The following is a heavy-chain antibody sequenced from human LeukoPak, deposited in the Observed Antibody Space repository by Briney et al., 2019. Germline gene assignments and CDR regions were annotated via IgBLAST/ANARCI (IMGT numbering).Heavy chain of an antibody. CDR3: ARIMRGYSSGWYGIDY. D-gene: IGHD6-19*01. J-gene: IGHJ4*02. CDR1: GFTFSSYW. Sequence: GGSLRLSCAASGFTFSSYWMSWVRQAPGKGLEWVANIKQDGSEKYYVDSVKGRFTISRDNAKNSLYLQMNSLRAEDTAVYYCARIMRGYSSGWYGIDYWGQGTLVTVSS. CDR2: IKQDGSEK. V-gene: IGHV3-7*01.